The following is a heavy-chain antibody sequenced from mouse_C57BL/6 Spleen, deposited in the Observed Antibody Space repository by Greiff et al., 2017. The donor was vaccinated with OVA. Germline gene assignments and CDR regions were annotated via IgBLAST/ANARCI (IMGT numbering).Heavy chain of an antibody. CDR2: INYDGSST. V-gene: IGHV5-16*01. Sequence: EVMLVESEGGLVQPGSSMKLSCTASGFTFSDYYMAWVRQVPEKGLDWVANINYDGSSTYYLDSLKSRFIISRDSAKNILYLQMGSLKSEDTATYCGARGDYGGFAYWGQGTLVTVSA. D-gene: IGHD2-4*01. CDR3: ARGDYGGFAY. CDR1: GFTFSDYY. J-gene: IGHJ3*01.